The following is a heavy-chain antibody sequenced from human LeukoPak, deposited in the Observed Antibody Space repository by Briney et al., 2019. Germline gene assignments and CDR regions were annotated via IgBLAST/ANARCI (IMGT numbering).Heavy chain of an antibody. CDR1: GFTFSSYS. CDR2: ISSSSSTI. Sequence: PGGSLRLSCAASGFTFSSYSMNWVRQAPGKGLEWVSYISSSSSTIYYADSVKGRFTISRDNAKNSLYLQMNSLRAEDTAVYYCARDGSGYQLPLAYYYYYMDVWGKGTTVTVSS. J-gene: IGHJ6*03. D-gene: IGHD2-2*01. V-gene: IGHV3-48*04. CDR3: ARDGSGYQLPLAYYYYYMDV.